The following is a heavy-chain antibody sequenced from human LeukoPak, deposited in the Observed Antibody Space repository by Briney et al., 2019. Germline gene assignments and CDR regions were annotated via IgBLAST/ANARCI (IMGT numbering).Heavy chain of an antibody. CDR3: ARAGGCTNGVCSRFVDV. J-gene: IGHJ6*04. V-gene: IGHV1-8*01. CDR1: GYTFTGYD. D-gene: IGHD2-8*01. Sequence: ASVTVSCKASGYTFTGYDINWVRQAPGQGLEWMGWMNPNSGNTGYAQKFQGRVTMTRNTSISTAYMELSSLRSEDTAVYYCARAGGCTNGVCSRFVDVWGKGTTVTVSS. CDR2: MNPNSGNT.